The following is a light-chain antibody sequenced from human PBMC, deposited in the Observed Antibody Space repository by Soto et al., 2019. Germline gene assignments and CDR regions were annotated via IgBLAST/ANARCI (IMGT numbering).Light chain of an antibody. V-gene: IGKV3-11*01. CDR1: RSVSSS. J-gene: IGKJ3*01. CDR3: QKHDGVPQ. Sequence: EIVLTQSPVTLSLSPGERATLSCRASRSVSSSLVWYQQKPGQAPRLLIYDASNRATGIPARFSGSGSGTDFTLTISNLQPEDIATYYCQKHDGVPQFGPGTKVDF. CDR2: DAS.